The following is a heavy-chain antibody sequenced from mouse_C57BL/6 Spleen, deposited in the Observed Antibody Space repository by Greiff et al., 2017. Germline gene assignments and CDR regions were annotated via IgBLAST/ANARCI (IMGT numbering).Heavy chain of an antibody. CDR3: ARDRLGPYDYDDWFAY. CDR1: GFTFSSYA. J-gene: IGHJ3*01. V-gene: IGHV5-4*01. CDR2: ISDGGSYT. D-gene: IGHD2-4*01. Sequence: EVQRVESGGGLVKPGGSLKLSCAASGFTFSSYAMSWVRQTPEKRLEWVATISDGGSYTYYPDNVKGRFTISRDNAKNNLYLQMSHLKSEDTAMYYCARDRLGPYDYDDWFAYWGQGTLVTVSA.